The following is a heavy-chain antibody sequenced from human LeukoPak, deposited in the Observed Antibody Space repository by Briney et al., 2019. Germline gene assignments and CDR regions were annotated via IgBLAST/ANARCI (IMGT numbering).Heavy chain of an antibody. D-gene: IGHD3-9*01. CDR1: GFSLEDYA. Sequence: GRSPRLSCVGSGFSLEDYAMHWVRQVPGKGLEWVSSISWDSGSQAYTDSVKGRFTISRDNDKNSLYLQMNSPRLEDTAFYYCIKDMGFDLLKDAFHVWGQGTLVTVSS. V-gene: IGHV3-9*01. CDR3: IKDMGFDLLKDAFHV. CDR2: ISWDSGSQ. J-gene: IGHJ3*01.